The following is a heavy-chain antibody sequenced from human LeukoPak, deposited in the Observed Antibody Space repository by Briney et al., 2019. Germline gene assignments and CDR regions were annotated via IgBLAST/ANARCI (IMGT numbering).Heavy chain of an antibody. CDR2: IKQDGDEK. Sequence: GGSLRLSCAASGFTFSDYWMSWVRQAPGKGLEWVANIKQDGDEKYYVDSVKGRFTISRDNPNNSLYLQMNSLRVEDTAVYYCARYLSGYAKYYFDYWGQGTLVTVSS. D-gene: IGHD3-22*01. CDR1: GFTFSDYW. J-gene: IGHJ4*02. V-gene: IGHV3-7*01. CDR3: ARYLSGYAKYYFDY.